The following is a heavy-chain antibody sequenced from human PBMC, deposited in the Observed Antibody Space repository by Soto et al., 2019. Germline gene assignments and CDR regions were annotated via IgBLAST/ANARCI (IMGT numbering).Heavy chain of an antibody. V-gene: IGHV3-73*01. CDR3: TRHYEWFGELSYDY. D-gene: IGHD3-10*01. J-gene: IGHJ4*02. CDR1: GFTFSGSA. Sequence: PGGSLRLSCAASGFTFSGSAMHWVRQASGKGLEWVGRIRSKANSYATAYAASVKGRFTISRDDSKNTAYLQMNSLKTEDTAVYYCTRHYEWFGELSYDYWGQEPLVTVSS. CDR2: IRSKANSYAT.